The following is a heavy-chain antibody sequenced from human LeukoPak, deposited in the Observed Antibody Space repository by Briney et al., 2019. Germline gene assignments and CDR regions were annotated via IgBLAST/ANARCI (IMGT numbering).Heavy chain of an antibody. V-gene: IGHV3-73*01. CDR1: GFTFSGSA. CDR2: IRSKANSYAT. D-gene: IGHD4-11*01. Sequence: GGSLRLSCAPSGFTFSGSAMHWVRQASGKGLEWVGRIRSKANSYATAYAASVKGRFTISRDDSKNTAYLQMNSLKTEDTAVYYCTRQVTPVLNFDYWGQGTLVTVSS. J-gene: IGHJ4*02. CDR3: TRQVTPVLNFDY.